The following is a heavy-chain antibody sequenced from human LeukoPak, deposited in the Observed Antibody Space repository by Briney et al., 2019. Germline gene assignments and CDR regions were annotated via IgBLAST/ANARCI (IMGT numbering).Heavy chain of an antibody. CDR1: GYTFTSYD. D-gene: IGHD5-18*01. V-gene: IGHV1-8*03. CDR2: INPNSGNT. Sequence: ASVKVSCKASGYTFTSYDINWVRQATGQGLEWMGWINPNSGNTGYAQKFQGRVTITRTPPISTADMELSSLRSEDTAVYYCARGRARIQLWFDTGRYYFDYRGPRTLVTVSS. J-gene: IGHJ4*02. CDR3: ARGRARIQLWFDTGRYYFDY.